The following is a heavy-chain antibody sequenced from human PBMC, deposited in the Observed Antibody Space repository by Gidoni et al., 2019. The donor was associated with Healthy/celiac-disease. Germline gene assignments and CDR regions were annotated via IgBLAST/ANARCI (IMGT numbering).Heavy chain of an antibody. V-gene: IGHV3-15*01. CDR2: IKSKTDGGTT. Sequence: EVQLVESGGGLVKPGGSLRLSCAASGFTFSNAWMSWVRQAPGKGLEWVGRIKSKTDGGTTDYAAPVKGRFTISRDDSKNTLYLQMNSLKTEDTAVYYCTTDRATMVQDAFDIWGQGTMVTVSS. J-gene: IGHJ3*02. D-gene: IGHD3-10*01. CDR1: GFTFSNAW. CDR3: TTDRATMVQDAFDI.